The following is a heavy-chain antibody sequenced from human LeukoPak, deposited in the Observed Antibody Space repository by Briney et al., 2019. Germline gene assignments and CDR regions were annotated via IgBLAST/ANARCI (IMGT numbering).Heavy chain of an antibody. CDR2: INPNSGGT. D-gene: IGHD2-15*01. CDR3: GRDGGAGPGFDY. J-gene: IGHJ4*02. Sequence: ASVKVSCKASGYTFTGYYMHWVRQAPGQGLEWMGWINPNSGGTNYAQKFQGRVTMTRDTSISTAYMELSRLRSDDTAVYYCGRDGGAGPGFDYWGQGTLVTVSS. CDR1: GYTFTGYY. V-gene: IGHV1-2*02.